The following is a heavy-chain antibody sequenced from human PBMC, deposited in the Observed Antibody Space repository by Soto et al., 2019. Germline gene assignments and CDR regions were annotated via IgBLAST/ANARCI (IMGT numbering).Heavy chain of an antibody. V-gene: IGHV1-18*04. CDR3: ARDYYDSSGYYSYYYYGMDV. J-gene: IGHJ6*02. CDR2: ISAYNGNT. D-gene: IGHD3-22*01. Sequence: ASVKVSCKASGYTFTSYGISWVRQAPVQGLEWMGWISAYNGNTNYAQKLQGRVTMTTDTSTSTAYMELRSLRSDDTAVYYCARDYYDSSGYYSYYYYGMDVWGQGTTVTVSS. CDR1: GYTFTSYG.